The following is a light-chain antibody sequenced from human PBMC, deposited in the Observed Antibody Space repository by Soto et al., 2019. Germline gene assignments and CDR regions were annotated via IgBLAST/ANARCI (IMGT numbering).Light chain of an antibody. CDR1: QSVLYSSNNKNY. CDR3: PEYYSTPT. Sequence: DIVMTQSPDSLAVSLGEWATINCKSSQSVLYSSNNKNYLAWYQQKPGQPPKLLIYWASTRESGVPEEFGGRGSGTDFTHTISRLPAEHVAVYYCPEYYSTPTVGPGTKLDIK. V-gene: IGKV4-1*01. CDR2: WAS. J-gene: IGKJ3*01.